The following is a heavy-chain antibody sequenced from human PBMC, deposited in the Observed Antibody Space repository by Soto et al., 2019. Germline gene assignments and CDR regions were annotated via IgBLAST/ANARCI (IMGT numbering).Heavy chain of an antibody. CDR3: ARGLRLETDYFDY. CDR2: IIPIFGTA. J-gene: IGHJ4*02. D-gene: IGHD3-16*01. CDR1: GGTFSSYA. Sequence: SVKVSCKASGGTFSSYAISWVRQAPGQGLEWMGGIIPIFGTANYAQKFQGRVTITADESTSTAYMELSSLRSEDTAVYYCARGLRLETDYFDYWGQGTLVTVSS. V-gene: IGHV1-69*13.